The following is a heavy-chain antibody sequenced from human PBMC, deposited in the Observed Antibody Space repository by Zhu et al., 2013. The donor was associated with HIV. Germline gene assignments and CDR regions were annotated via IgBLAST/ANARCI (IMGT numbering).Heavy chain of an antibody. J-gene: IGHJ6*02. D-gene: IGHD1-26*01. V-gene: IGHV1-69*06. Sequence: QVQLVQSGAEVKKPGASVKVSCKASGYTFTSYGVNWVRQAPGQGLEWMGGIIPMFGTTKYAQKLQGRVTITADTSTSTAYMELYSLKSEDTAVYYCARTQTAVDSGSYHYYYFYGMDVWGQGTTVTVSS. CDR3: ARTQTAVDSGSYHYYYFYGMDV. CDR1: GYTFTSYG. CDR2: IIPMFGTT.